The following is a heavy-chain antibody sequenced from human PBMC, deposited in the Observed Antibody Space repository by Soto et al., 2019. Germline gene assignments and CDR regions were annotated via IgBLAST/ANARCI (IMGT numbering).Heavy chain of an antibody. CDR2: MNPNSGNG. CDR3: ARMATSGTLNWFDT. Sequence: QVQLVQSGAEVKEPGASVKVSCQASGYAFSNNDISWVRQATGQGLEWMRWMNPNSGNGGYAQKFQGRVTMTRDTSTSTAYMELSSLASDDTAIYYCARMATSGTLNWFDTWGQGTLVTVSS. V-gene: IGHV1-8*01. J-gene: IGHJ5*02. CDR1: GYAFSNND.